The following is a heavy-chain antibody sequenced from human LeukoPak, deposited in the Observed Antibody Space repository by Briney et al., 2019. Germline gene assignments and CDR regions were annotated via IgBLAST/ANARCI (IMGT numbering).Heavy chain of an antibody. Sequence: SETLSLTCTVSGGSISSYYWSWIRQPPGKGLEWIGYIYYSGSTNYNPSLKSRVTISVDSSKNQFSLKLSSVTAADTAVYYCARVTGYIVEDYFDYWGQGTLVTVSS. V-gene: IGHV4-59*01. J-gene: IGHJ4*02. D-gene: IGHD3-22*01. CDR3: ARVTGYIVEDYFDY. CDR1: GGSISSYY. CDR2: IYYSGST.